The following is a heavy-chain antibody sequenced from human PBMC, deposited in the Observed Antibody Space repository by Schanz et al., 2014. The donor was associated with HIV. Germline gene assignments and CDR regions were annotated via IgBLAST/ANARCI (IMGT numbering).Heavy chain of an antibody. J-gene: IGHJ4*02. CDR3: ARGLPADY. D-gene: IGHD5-18*01. CDR1: GGTFNNYT. Sequence: QVHLVQSGAEVKTPGTSVKVSCKASGGTFNNYTVTWVRQAPGQGLEWMGGISAYNGNTNYAQKLQGRVTMTTDTSTNTAYMELRSLTSDDTAVYYCARGLPADYWGQGTLVTVSS. V-gene: IGHV1-18*01. CDR2: ISAYNGNT.